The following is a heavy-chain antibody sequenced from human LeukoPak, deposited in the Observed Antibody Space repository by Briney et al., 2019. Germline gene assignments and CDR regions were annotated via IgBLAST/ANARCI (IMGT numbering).Heavy chain of an antibody. CDR2: IHYCWST. CDR3: AREGGPYRPLDY. CDR1: GGSISSYY. Sequence: SETLSLTCTVSGGSISSYYCSWIRQPPGQGLEWIGYIHYCWSTNYNPSLNRQVPISVDTSKNQFSLKVSSVTAADTAVYYCAREGGPYRPLDYSGQGTLVTVAS. V-gene: IGHV4-59*01. J-gene: IGHJ4*02.